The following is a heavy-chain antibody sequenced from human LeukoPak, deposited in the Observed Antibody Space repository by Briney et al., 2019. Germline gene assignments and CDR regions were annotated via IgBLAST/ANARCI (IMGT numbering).Heavy chain of an antibody. CDR1: GFTFTSSA. CDR2: IVVGSGNT. Sequence: SVKVSCKASGFTFTSSAVQWVRQARGQRLEWIGWIVVGSGNTNYAQKFQERVTITRDMSTSTAYMEPSSLRSEDTAVYYCAADKTVTTERLAFDIWGQGTMVTVSS. CDR3: AADKTVTTERLAFDI. V-gene: IGHV1-58*01. J-gene: IGHJ3*02. D-gene: IGHD4-17*01.